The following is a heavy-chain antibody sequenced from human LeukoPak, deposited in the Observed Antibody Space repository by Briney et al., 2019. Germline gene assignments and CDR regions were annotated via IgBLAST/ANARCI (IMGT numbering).Heavy chain of an antibody. J-gene: IGHJ3*02. Sequence: ASVKVSCKASGGTFSSYAISWVRQAPEQGLEWMGGIIPIFGTANYAQKFQGRVTITADESTSTAYMELSSLRSEDTAVYYCAREGRDGYYAFDIWGQGTMVTVSS. D-gene: IGHD5-24*01. CDR1: GGTFSSYA. V-gene: IGHV1-69*13. CDR2: IIPIFGTA. CDR3: AREGRDGYYAFDI.